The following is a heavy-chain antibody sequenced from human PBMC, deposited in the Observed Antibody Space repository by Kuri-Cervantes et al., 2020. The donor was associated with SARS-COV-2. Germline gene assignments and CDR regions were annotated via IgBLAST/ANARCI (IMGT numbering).Heavy chain of an antibody. J-gene: IGHJ5*02. CDR1: GFSVTSGSYY. V-gene: IGHV4-61*01. D-gene: IGHD2-15*01. CDR3: ARRVVAWFDP. CDR2: IYYGGST. Sequence: SETLSLTCSVSGFSVTSGSYYWSWLRQSPGKGLEWIGYIYYGGSTTYNPALKSRVTISIDMTNNQFFLNLKGASAADTAVYHCARRVVAWFDPWGQGTLVTVSS.